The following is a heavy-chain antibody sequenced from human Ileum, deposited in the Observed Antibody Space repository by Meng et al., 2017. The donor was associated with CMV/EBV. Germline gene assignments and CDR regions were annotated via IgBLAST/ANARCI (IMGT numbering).Heavy chain of an antibody. V-gene: IGHV7-4-1*02. CDR1: GYSFSSYG. Sequence: QVQLVQSGSELKEPGASVKVSCKTSGYSFSSYGINWVREAPGHRPEWMGWIETKTGNPAYAPDFTGRFVFSMDTSVSTAYLEISSLRAEDTAVYYCTRGVGAHTAKYDFWGRGTLVTVSS. J-gene: IGHJ4*02. D-gene: IGHD5-18*01. CDR3: TRGVGAHTAKYDF. CDR2: IETKTGNP.